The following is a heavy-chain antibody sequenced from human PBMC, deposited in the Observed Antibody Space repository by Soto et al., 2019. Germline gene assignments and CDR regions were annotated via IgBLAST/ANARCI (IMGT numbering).Heavy chain of an antibody. D-gene: IGHD6-13*01. CDR1: GYTCTSYG. CDR2: ISAYNGNT. Sequence: AAVKVSCKASGYTCTSYGITWVRQAPGQGLEWMGWISAYNGNTNYAQKPQGRVTMTTDTSTSTAYMELRSLRAEDTAVYYCAKARWSSTWDYFDYWGQGTLVTVSS. V-gene: IGHV1-18*01. CDR3: AKARWSSTWDYFDY. J-gene: IGHJ4*02.